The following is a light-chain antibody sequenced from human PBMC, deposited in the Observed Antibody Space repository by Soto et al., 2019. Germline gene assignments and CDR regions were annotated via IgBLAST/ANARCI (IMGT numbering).Light chain of an antibody. Sequence: IQLTQSPSSLSASVGDRVTITCRASQGIGSYLAWYQQKPGEAPKLLSYAASTLQSGVPSRFSGSGSGTDFALTISSLQAEDFATYYCQQLSSYPSTFGGGTKVEIK. CDR1: QGIGSY. CDR3: QQLSSYPST. V-gene: IGKV1-9*01. J-gene: IGKJ4*01. CDR2: AAS.